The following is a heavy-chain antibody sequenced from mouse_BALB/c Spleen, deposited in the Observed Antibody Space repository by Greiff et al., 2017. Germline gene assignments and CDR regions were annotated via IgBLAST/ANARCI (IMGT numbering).Heavy chain of an antibody. CDR3: TRGGFAY. Sequence: EVQLQESGGGLVQPGGSMKLSCVASGFTFSNYWMNWVRQSPEKGLEWVAEIRLKSNNYATHYAESVKGRFTISRDDSKSSVYLQMNNLRAEDTGIYYCTRGGFAYWGQGTLVTVSA. V-gene: IGHV6-6*02. J-gene: IGHJ3*01. CDR1: GFTFSNYW. CDR2: IRLKSNNYAT.